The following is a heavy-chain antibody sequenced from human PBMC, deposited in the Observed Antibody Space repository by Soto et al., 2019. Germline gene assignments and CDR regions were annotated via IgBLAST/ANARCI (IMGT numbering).Heavy chain of an antibody. CDR2: INPNSGGT. CDR1: GYTFTAYY. J-gene: IGHJ3*02. Sequence: QVQLVQSGAEVKKPGAAVKVSCKASGYTFTAYYMHWVRQAPGQGLEWMGWINPNSGGTNFAQRFQGRVTMTRDTSITTAYMEVSGLRSDDTAVYYCAKDSHYDVLTGYSKNAFDMWGQGTMVTVSS. D-gene: IGHD3-9*01. V-gene: IGHV1-2*02. CDR3: AKDSHYDVLTGYSKNAFDM.